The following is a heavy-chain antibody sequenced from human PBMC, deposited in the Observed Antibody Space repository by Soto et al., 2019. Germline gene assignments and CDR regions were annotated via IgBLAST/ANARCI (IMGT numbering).Heavy chain of an antibody. CDR2: ISAYNGNT. Sequence: ASVKVSCKASGYTFTSYGISWVRQAPGQGLEWMGCISAYNGNTNYAQKLQGRVTMTTDTSTSTAYMELRSPRSDDTAVYYCARDRLGLMLGATPGAYYYYGMDVWGQGTTVTVSS. CDR3: ARDRLGLMLGATPGAYYYYGMDV. J-gene: IGHJ6*02. D-gene: IGHD1-26*01. CDR1: GYTFTSYG. V-gene: IGHV1-18*01.